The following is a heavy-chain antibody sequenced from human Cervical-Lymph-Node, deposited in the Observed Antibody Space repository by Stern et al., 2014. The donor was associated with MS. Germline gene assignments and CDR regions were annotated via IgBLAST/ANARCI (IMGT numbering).Heavy chain of an antibody. Sequence: VQLVQSGAEVKKPGASVKVSCKASGYTFGSYGFNWVRQAPGQGLQWMGWIVVYSGNTKNAQMFQGRVTLTTDTSTNTAYMELRSLKPDDTAMYYCARDKREGDYWGQGTLVTVSS. J-gene: IGHJ4*02. V-gene: IGHV1-18*01. CDR1: GYTFGSYG. CDR2: IVVYSGNT. D-gene: IGHD1-26*01. CDR3: ARDKREGDY.